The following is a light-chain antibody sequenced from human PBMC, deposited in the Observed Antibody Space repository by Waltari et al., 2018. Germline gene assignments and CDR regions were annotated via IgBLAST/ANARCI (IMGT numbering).Light chain of an antibody. Sequence: EIVMTQSPATLSLSPGDRATLSCRATQSVSSSLAWYQQRPGQARRLLIYGASSRATGIPDRFSGSGSGTEFTLTISSLEPEDVAVYYCQKNDNWPHSFGQGTKVEIK. J-gene: IGKJ2*03. CDR2: GAS. V-gene: IGKV3D-15*01. CDR1: QSVSSS. CDR3: QKNDNWPHS.